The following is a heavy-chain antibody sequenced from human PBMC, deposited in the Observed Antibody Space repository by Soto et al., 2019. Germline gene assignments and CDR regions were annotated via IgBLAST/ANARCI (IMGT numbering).Heavy chain of an antibody. Sequence: PAESLKISCVAYGYTFTSYWIGGCLEMPGKCLEWMGIIYPGDSDTRYSPSFRGQVTISADKSISTAYLQWSSLKASDTAMYYCMRQLGVDADNWFHPWGQGTLVTVS. CDR2: IYPGDSDT. V-gene: IGHV5-51*01. CDR1: GYTFTSYW. D-gene: IGHD2-8*01. CDR3: MRQLGVDADNWFHP. J-gene: IGHJ5*02.